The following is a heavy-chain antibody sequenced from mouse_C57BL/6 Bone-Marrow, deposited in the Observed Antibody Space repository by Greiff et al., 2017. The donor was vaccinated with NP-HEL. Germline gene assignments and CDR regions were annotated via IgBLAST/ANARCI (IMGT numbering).Heavy chain of an antibody. CDR1: GYTFTSYW. V-gene: IGHV1-59*01. J-gene: IGHJ3*01. Sequence: QVQLQQPGAELVRPGTSVKLSCKASGYTFTSYWMHWVKQRPGQGLEWIGVIDPSDSYTKYNQKFKGKATLTVDTASSTAYMQLSSLTSEDSAVYYCARSITTVVETWFAYWGQGTLVTVSA. CDR3: ARSITTVVETWFAY. D-gene: IGHD1-1*01. CDR2: IDPSDSYT.